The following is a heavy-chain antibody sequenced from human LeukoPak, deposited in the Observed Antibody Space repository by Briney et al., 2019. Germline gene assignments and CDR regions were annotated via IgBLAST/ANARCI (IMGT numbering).Heavy chain of an antibody. D-gene: IGHD6-6*01. CDR2: GST. CDR3: ARVNHSSSSGGAFDI. Sequence: GSTNYNPSLKSRVTMSVDTSKNQFSLKLSSVTAADTAVYYCARVNHSSSSGGAFDIWRQGTMVTVSS. V-gene: IGHV4-4*07. J-gene: IGHJ3*02.